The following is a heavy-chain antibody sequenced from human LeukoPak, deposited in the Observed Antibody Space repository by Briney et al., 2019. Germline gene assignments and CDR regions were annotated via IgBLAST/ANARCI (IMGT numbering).Heavy chain of an antibody. D-gene: IGHD2-2*01. CDR1: GFTFSRYA. CDR3: ATTILTSSLDY. V-gene: IGHV3-30*04. Sequence: GGSLRLSCAASGFTFSRYAMHWVRQAPGKGLEWVAVISYDGSNKYYADSVKGRFTISRDNSKNTLYLQMNSLRAEDTAVYYCATTILTSSLDYWSQGTLVTVSS. J-gene: IGHJ4*02. CDR2: ISYDGSNK.